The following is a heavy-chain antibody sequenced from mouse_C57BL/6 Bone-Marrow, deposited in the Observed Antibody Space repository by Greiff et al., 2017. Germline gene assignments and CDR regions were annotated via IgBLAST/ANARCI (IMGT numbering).Heavy chain of an antibody. D-gene: IGHD1-1*02. J-gene: IGHJ2*01. V-gene: IGHV1-59*01. Sequence: QVQLQQPGAELVRPGTSVKLSCKASGYTFTSYWMHWVKQRPGQGLEWIGVIDPSDSYTNYNQKFKGKATLTVDTSSSTAYLQLSSLTSEDTAVYYCPYGFDYWGQGTTLTVSS. CDR1: GYTFTSYW. CDR2: IDPSDSYT. CDR3: PYGFDY.